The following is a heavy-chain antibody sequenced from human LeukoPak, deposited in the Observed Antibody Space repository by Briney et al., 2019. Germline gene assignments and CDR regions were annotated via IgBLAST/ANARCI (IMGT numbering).Heavy chain of an antibody. CDR3: ARVGGGNYGYYYYYMDV. CDR1: GGSFSGYY. Sequence: PSETLSLTCAVYGGSFSGYYWSWIRQPPGKGLEWIGEINHSGSTNYNPSLRSRVTISVGTSRNQFSLKLTSVTAADTAVYYCARVGGGNYGYYYYYMDVWGKGTTVTVSS. D-gene: IGHD1-7*01. J-gene: IGHJ6*03. CDR2: INHSGST. V-gene: IGHV4-34*01.